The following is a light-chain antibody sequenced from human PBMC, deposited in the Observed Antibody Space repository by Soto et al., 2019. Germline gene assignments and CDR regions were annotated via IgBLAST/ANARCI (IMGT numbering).Light chain of an antibody. Sequence: DIQMTQSPSSVYASVGDRVTITCRASQGISSRLAWYQQKPGKAPNLLIYAASSLQSGVPSRFSGSGSETDFTLTIGSLQPEDFATYYCQQSNSFPLTFGGGTKVDIK. J-gene: IGKJ4*01. CDR3: QQSNSFPLT. V-gene: IGKV1-12*01. CDR2: AAS. CDR1: QGISSR.